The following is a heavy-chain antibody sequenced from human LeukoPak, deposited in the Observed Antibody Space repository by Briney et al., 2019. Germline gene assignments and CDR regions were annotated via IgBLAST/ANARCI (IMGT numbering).Heavy chain of an antibody. Sequence: ASVKVSCKASGYTFTGYYMHWVRQAPGQRLDWMGWINPNSGGTNYAQKFQGRVTMTRDTSISTAYMELSRLRSDDTAVYYCARDGGYYYDSSGYYEGFDPWGQGTLVTVSS. J-gene: IGHJ5*02. D-gene: IGHD3-22*01. CDR2: INPNSGGT. CDR3: ARDGGYYYDSSGYYEGFDP. V-gene: IGHV1-2*02. CDR1: GYTFTGYY.